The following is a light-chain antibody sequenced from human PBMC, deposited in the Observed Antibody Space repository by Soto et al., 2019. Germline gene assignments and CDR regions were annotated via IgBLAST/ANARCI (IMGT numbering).Light chain of an antibody. V-gene: IGKV3-15*01. J-gene: IGKJ2*01. CDR3: QHYNNWPFT. Sequence: EIVMTQYPATLSVSPGERATLSCRSSQCVSSNLAWYQQKPGQAPTLLIYGASARATGIPARFSGSGSGTEFTLTISSLQSEDFAVYYCQHYNNWPFTFGQGTKLEI. CDR1: QCVSSN. CDR2: GAS.